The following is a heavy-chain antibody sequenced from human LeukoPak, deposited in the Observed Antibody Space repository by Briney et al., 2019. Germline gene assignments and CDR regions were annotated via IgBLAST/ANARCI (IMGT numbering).Heavy chain of an antibody. J-gene: IGHJ3*02. CDR3: ARDVGATTSAVFDI. CDR2: ISSSGTAI. Sequence: GGSLRLSCAASGFTFSDYYMTWIRQAPGKGLEWISYISSSGTAIYQPNSLKGRFTISRDNAKNSLYLKMNSLRAEDTAVYYCARDVGATTSAVFDIWGQGTMVTVSS. CDR1: GFTFSDYY. D-gene: IGHD1-26*01. V-gene: IGHV3-11*01.